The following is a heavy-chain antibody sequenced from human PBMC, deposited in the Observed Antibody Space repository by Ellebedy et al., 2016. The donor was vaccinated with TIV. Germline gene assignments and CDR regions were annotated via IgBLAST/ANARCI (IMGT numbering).Heavy chain of an antibody. CDR3: AKATIFGVNYFDY. CDR2: LYSGGNT. V-gene: IGHV3-66*01. CDR1: GLTVSSNY. J-gene: IGHJ4*02. Sequence: GGSLRLSCAASGLTVSSNYMSWVRQAPGKGLEWVSILYSGGNTYYADSVQGRFTISRDNSKNTLYLQMNSLRAEDTAVYYCAKATIFGVNYFDYWGQGTLVTVSS. D-gene: IGHD3-3*01.